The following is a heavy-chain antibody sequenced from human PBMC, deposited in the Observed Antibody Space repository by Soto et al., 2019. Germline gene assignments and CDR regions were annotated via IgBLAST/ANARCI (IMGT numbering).Heavy chain of an antibody. Sequence: EVQLVEAGGGLVKPGGSLRLSCAASGFTFSNYWMSWVRQAPGKGLEWVANIKQDGTEKNYLDSVRGRFTISRDNAKTALDIQMNILSAEDTAVYYCASVAIWGQGTLVTVSS. CDR3: ASVAI. J-gene: IGHJ4*02. CDR2: IKQDGTEK. V-gene: IGHV3-7*01. CDR1: GFTFSNYW. D-gene: IGHD5-12*01.